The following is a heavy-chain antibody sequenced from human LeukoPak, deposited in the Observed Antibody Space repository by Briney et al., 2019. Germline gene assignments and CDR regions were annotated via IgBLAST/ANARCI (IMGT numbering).Heavy chain of an antibody. V-gene: IGHV4-34*01. CDR3: AIRGYSYGWYFDY. J-gene: IGHJ4*02. Sequence: PSGTLSLTCAVYGGSFSGYYWSWLRQPPGKGLEWIGEINHSGSTNYNPSLKSRVTISVDTSKNQFSLKLSSVTAADTAVYYCAIRGYSYGWYFDYWGQGTLVTVSS. D-gene: IGHD5-18*01. CDR2: INHSGST. CDR1: GGSFSGYY.